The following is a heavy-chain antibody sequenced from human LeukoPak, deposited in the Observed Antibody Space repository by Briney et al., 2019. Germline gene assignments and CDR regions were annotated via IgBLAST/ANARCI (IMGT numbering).Heavy chain of an antibody. CDR3: ARDNPPDY. CDR2: IKQDRSEK. J-gene: IGHJ4*02. Sequence: GGSLRLSCVASGFTFSSSWMSWVRKAPGKGLEWVANIKQDRSEKSYVESVRGRFTISRDNAKNSLYLQLNSLRAEDTALYYCARDNPPDYWGQGTLVTVSS. CDR1: GFTFSSSW. V-gene: IGHV3-7*03.